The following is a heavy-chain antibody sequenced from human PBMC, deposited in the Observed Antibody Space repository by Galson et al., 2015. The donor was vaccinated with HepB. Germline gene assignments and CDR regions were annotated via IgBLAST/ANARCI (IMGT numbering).Heavy chain of an antibody. Sequence: SLRLSCAGSGFTFRNYAMHWVRQAPGKGLEWVSYVSSLGSYKYYADSVKGRFTLYRDNAKNSLYLQMDTLTAEDTAVYYCARAWDYQGLDWFDPWGKGTLVSVSS. V-gene: IGHV3-21*01. J-gene: IGHJ5*02. CDR2: VSSLGSYK. D-gene: IGHD4/OR15-4a*01. CDR3: ARAWDYQGLDWFDP. CDR1: GFTFRNYA.